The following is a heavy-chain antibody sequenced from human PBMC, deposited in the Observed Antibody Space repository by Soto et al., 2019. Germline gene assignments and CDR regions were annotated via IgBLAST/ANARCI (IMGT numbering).Heavy chain of an antibody. D-gene: IGHD1-7*01. CDR3: ASGGYNWNYGLRESVAFEI. J-gene: IGHJ3*02. Sequence: SETLSLTCAVYGGSFSWYYRGWIRQPPGKGLEWIGESNHSGSTNYNPSLKSRDTISIDTSKHQFCLKLSSVTAADTAVYYCASGGYNWNYGLRESVAFEIWGQGTMVTVSS. V-gene: IGHV4-34*01. CDR2: SNHSGST. CDR1: GGSFSWYY.